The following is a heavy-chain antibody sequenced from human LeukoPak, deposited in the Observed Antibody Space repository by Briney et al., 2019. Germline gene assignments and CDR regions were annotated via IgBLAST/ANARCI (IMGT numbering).Heavy chain of an antibody. CDR2: IYPNRGGT. Sequence: ASVKVSCKGSGYTFTDYYMHWVRQAPGQGLEWMGWIYPNRGGTNYAQKFQGRVTMTRDTSISTAYMELSRLRSDDTAVYYCARAIAAAAPYYYYYGMDVWGQGTTVTVSS. J-gene: IGHJ6*02. CDR3: ARAIAAAAPYYYYYGMDV. D-gene: IGHD6-13*01. CDR1: GYTFTDYY. V-gene: IGHV1-2*02.